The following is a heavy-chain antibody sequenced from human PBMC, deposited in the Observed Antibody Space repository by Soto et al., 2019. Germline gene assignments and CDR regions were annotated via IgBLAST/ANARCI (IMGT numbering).Heavy chain of an antibody. D-gene: IGHD6-6*01. CDR3: AKEMYPRTVLDSSSPWGDY. CDR1: GFTFSDYG. CDR2: MSYAGTYK. Sequence: QVQLVESGGGVVQPGRSLRLSCAVSGFTFSDYGMHWVRQAPGKGLEWVAVMSYAGTYKYYADSVKGRFTISRDLPGNTLFLQMNSLRLEDTAVYFCAKEMYPRTVLDSSSPWGDYWGQGTLVTVSS. J-gene: IGHJ4*02. V-gene: IGHV3-30*18.